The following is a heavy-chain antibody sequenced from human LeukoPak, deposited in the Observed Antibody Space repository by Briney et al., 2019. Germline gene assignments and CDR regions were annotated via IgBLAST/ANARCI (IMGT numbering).Heavy chain of an antibody. CDR1: GFTFSSYS. Sequence: PGGSLRLSCAASGFTFSSYSMNWVRQAPGKGLEWVSYISSSSSTIYYADSVKGRFTISRDNAKNTLYLQMNSLRAEDTAVYYCARSPYYGSGSPYYMDVWGKGTTVTISS. CDR2: ISSSSSTI. CDR3: ARSPYYGSGSPYYMDV. V-gene: IGHV3-48*01. D-gene: IGHD3-10*01. J-gene: IGHJ6*03.